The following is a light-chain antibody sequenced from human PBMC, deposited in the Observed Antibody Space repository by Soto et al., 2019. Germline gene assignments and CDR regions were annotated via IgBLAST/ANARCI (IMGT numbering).Light chain of an antibody. CDR2: GAS. J-gene: IGKJ2*03. Sequence: DVPLTQSPSALSSSVGDRVSMTCRASQTITSSIAWYQQKPGQPPELLIYGASTLQSGVTSLYSGSGSVTDVTLTINGLQTEDVANYYGQKYARAAFSFGQGTKLEI. CDR3: QKYARAAFS. V-gene: IGKV1-27*01. CDR1: QTITSS.